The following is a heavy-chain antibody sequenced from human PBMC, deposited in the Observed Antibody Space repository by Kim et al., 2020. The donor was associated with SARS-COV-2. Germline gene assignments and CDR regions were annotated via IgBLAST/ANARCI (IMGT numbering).Heavy chain of an antibody. D-gene: IGHD3-10*01. CDR2: IIPIFGTA. Sequence: SVKVSCKASGGTFSSYAISWVRQAPGQGLEWMGGIIPIFGTANYAQKFQGRVTITADESTSTAYMELSSLRSEDTAVYYCATTGRGVITWFDPWGQGTLVTVSS. V-gene: IGHV1-69*13. CDR3: ATTGRGVITWFDP. J-gene: IGHJ5*02. CDR1: GGTFSSYA.